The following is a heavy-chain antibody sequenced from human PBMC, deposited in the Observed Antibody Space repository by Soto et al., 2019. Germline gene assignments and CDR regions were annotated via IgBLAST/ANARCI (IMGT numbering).Heavy chain of an antibody. D-gene: IGHD4-17*01. V-gene: IGHV3-30-3*01. CDR3: ARGTYDYGDYGGDY. CDR1: GFTFSSYA. CDR2: ISYDGSNK. Sequence: PGGSLRLSCAASGFTFSSYAMHWVRQAPGKGLEWVAVISYDGSNKYYADSVKGRFTISRDNSKNTLYLQMNSLRAEDTAVYYCARGTYDYGDYGGDYWGQGTQVTVSS. J-gene: IGHJ4*02.